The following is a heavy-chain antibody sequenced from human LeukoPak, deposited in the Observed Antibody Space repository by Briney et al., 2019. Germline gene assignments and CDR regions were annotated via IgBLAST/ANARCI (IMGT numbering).Heavy chain of an antibody. CDR2: IWYDGNNK. CDR1: GFAFSTYG. D-gene: IGHD2-2*01. J-gene: IGHJ4*02. V-gene: IGHV3-33*01. CDR3: ARPYQPLVWHFEY. Sequence: PGGSLRLSCAASGFAFSTYGMHWVRQAPGKGLEWVAAIWYDGNNKYYADSMKGRFTISRGNSKNTLYLQMNSLRAEDTAVYYCARPYQPLVWHFEYWGQGTLVTVPS.